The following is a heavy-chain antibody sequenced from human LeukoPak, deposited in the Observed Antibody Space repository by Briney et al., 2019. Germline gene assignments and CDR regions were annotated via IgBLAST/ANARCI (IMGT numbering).Heavy chain of an antibody. CDR2: ISSSSSYI. V-gene: IGHV3-21*01. Sequence: GGSLRLSCAASGFTFSSYSMNWVRQAPGKGLEWVSCISSSSSYIYYADSVKGRFTVSRDNAKNSLYLQMNSLRAEDTAVYYCARAHNWKYGSFDFWGQGTLVTVSS. J-gene: IGHJ4*02. CDR3: ARAHNWKYGSFDF. D-gene: IGHD1-7*01. CDR1: GFTFSSYS.